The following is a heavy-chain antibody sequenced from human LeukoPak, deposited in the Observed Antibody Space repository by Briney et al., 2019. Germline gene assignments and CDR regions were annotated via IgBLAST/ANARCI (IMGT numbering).Heavy chain of an antibody. Sequence: PGGSLRLSCAGSGFTSIQYSMTWVRQAPGKGLEWVSSITSSGTYTSYADSVRGRFTISRDNARKSLYLQMNSLRADDTAVYYRARDPFLHLHCSSTSCANWFDPWGQGTLVTVSS. CDR1: GFTSIQYS. CDR3: ARDPFLHLHCSSTSCANWFDP. V-gene: IGHV3-21*01. D-gene: IGHD2-2*01. J-gene: IGHJ5*02. CDR2: ITSSGTYT.